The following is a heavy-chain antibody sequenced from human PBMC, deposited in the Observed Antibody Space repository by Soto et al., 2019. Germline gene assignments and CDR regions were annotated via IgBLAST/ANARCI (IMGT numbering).Heavy chain of an antibody. V-gene: IGHV3-30*03. D-gene: IGHD4-17*01. CDR1: GFTLRSYG. Sequence: QVQLVESGGGVVQPGRSLSLSCAASGFTLRSYGMYWVRQAQGKGLECVAVISYDGTEKYYADSVKGRFTISRDTSKNPLYLPMNSTRAEDTAVYYCATDVHYGDAHAYWGQGTLVTVSS. J-gene: IGHJ4*02. CDR3: ATDVHYGDAHAY. CDR2: ISYDGTEK.